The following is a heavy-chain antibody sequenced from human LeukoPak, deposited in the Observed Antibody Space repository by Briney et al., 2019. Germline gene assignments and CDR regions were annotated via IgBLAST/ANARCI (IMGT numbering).Heavy chain of an antibody. CDR1: GGSFSGYY. V-gene: IGHV4-34*01. D-gene: IGHD6-19*01. Sequence: SETPSLTCAVYGGSFSGYYWSWIRQPPGKGLEWIGEINHSGSTNYNPSLKSRVTISVDTSKNQFSLKLSSVTAADTAVYYCASRAGTRYGGFSDYWGQGTLVTVSS. J-gene: IGHJ4*02. CDR3: ASRAGTRYGGFSDY. CDR2: INHSGST.